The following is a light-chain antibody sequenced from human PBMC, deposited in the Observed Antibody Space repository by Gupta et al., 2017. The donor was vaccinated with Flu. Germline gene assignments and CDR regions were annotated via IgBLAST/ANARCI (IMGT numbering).Light chain of an antibody. V-gene: IGKV1-39*01. CDR2: TAS. CDR1: QSISNY. J-gene: IGKJ3*01. CDR3: QHSDSTPPT. Sequence: DIQMTQSPSSLSASVGDRVTITCRASQSISNYLNWYQQKPGKAPKLLIYTASNLQSGVPSRFSGSGSGTDFTLTISSLQPEDFATYYCQHSDSTPPTFGHGTKVDIK.